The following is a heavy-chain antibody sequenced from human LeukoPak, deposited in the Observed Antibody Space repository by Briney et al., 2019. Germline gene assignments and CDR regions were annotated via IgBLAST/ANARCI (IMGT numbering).Heavy chain of an antibody. J-gene: IGHJ6*02. CDR3: AKDRGHPVAGGAGGSRGYYYYGMDV. CDR1: GFTFDDYA. Sequence: PGRSLRLSCAASGFTFDDYAMHWVRQVPGKGLEWVSGISWNSGSIGYADSVRGRFTISRDNAKNSLYLQMNSLRAEDTALYCCAKDRGHPVAGGAGGSRGYYYYGMDVWGQGTTVTVSS. V-gene: IGHV3-9*01. D-gene: IGHD6-19*01. CDR2: ISWNSGSI.